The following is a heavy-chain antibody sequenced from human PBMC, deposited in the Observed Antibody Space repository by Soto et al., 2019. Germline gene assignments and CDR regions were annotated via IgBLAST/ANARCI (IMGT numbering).Heavy chain of an antibody. Sequence: ASVKVSCKASGYTFTGYYMHWVRQAPGQGLEWMGWINPNSGGTNYAQKFQGRDTMTRDTSISTAYMELSRLRSDDTAVYYCKRGDYGDSGFDYWGQGTLVTVSS. D-gene: IGHD4-17*01. CDR2: INPNSGGT. J-gene: IGHJ4*02. CDR1: GYTFTGYY. V-gene: IGHV1-2*02. CDR3: KRGDYGDSGFDY.